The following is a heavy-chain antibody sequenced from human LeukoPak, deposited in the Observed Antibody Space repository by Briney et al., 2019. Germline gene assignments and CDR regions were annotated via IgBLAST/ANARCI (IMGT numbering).Heavy chain of an antibody. J-gene: IGHJ6*02. Sequence: PGGSLRLSCAASGFTFSDYYMSWIRQAPGKGLEWVSYISSSGSTIYYADSVKGRFTISRDNAKNSLYLQMNSLRAEDTAVYYCARWAAAGTGFSYYYYGMDVWGQGTTVTVSS. CDR1: GFTFSDYY. V-gene: IGHV3-11*04. D-gene: IGHD6-13*01. CDR2: ISSSGSTI. CDR3: ARWAAAGTGFSYYYYGMDV.